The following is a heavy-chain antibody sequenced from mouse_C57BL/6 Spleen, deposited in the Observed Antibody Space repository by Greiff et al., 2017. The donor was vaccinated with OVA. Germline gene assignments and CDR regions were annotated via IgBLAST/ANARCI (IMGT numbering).Heavy chain of an antibody. J-gene: IGHJ4*01. D-gene: IGHD2-5*01. Sequence: QVQLQQPGAELVKPGASVKMSCKASGYTFTSSWITWVKQRPGQGLEWIGDIYPGSGSTNYNEKFKSKATLTVDTSSSTAYMQLSSLTSEDSAVDYCARRGYSNYAMDYWGQGTSVTVSS. V-gene: IGHV1-55*01. CDR2: IYPGSGST. CDR3: ARRGYSNYAMDY. CDR1: GYTFTSSW.